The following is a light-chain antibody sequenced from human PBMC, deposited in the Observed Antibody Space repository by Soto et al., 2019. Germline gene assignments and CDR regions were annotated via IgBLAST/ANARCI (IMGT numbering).Light chain of an antibody. J-gene: IGKJ1*01. CDR2: DAS. CDR1: QSVSGW. V-gene: IGKV1-5*01. CDR3: QHYNSYSEA. Sequence: IHMTQSPSTVSASVLDTVTFTFLASQSVSGWLAWYQQKPGEAPKLLIYDASALPRGVPSRFSGSGSGTKFTLTIASLQPDDFATYYCQHYNSYSEAFGQGTKVDIK.